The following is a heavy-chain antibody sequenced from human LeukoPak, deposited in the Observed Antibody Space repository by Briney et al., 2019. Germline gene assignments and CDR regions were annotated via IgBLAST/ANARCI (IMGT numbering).Heavy chain of an antibody. Sequence: GSSVKVSCKASGGTFRSYTISWVRQAPGQGLEWRGRIIPILGIANYTQKFQGRVTITADKSTSTAYMELSSLRAEDTPVYYCARARGRAARPWWYWGQGTLVTVSS. CDR1: GGTFRSYT. V-gene: IGHV1-69*02. J-gene: IGHJ4*02. D-gene: IGHD6-6*01. CDR2: IIPILGIA. CDR3: ARARGRAARPWWY.